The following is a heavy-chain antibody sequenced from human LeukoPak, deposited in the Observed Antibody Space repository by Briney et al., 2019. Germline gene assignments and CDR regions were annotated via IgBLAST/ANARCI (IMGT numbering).Heavy chain of an antibody. J-gene: IGHJ4*02. V-gene: IGHV4-59*01. CDR2: IYYSGST. CDR1: GGSISSYY. CDR3: ARDLPIGDYYFDY. D-gene: IGHD2-21*02. Sequence: SETLSLTCTVSGGSISSYYWSWIRQPPGKGLEWIGYIYYSGSTNYNPSLKSRVTISVDTSKNQFSLKLSSVTAADTAVYYCARDLPIGDYYFDYWGQGTLVTVSS.